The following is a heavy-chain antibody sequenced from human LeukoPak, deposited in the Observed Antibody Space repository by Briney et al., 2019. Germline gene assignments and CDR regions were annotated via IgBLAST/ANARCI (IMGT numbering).Heavy chain of an antibody. CDR3: ARDRGYYYDSSGYGSFDM. J-gene: IGHJ3*02. Sequence: GASVKVSCKASGYTFTGYYMHWVRQVPGQGPEWMGWINPNTVGTNYAQTFQGRVTITRDTSVSTAYVELRRLTSADTAVYYCARDRGYYYDSSGYGSFDMWGQGTMVTVSS. D-gene: IGHD3-22*01. CDR1: GYTFTGYY. CDR2: INPNTVGT. V-gene: IGHV1-2*02.